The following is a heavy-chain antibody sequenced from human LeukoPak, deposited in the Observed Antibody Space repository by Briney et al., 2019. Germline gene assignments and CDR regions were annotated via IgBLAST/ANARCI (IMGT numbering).Heavy chain of an antibody. V-gene: IGHV4-59*01. CDR3: ARAQRLPPSWFDP. CDR2: IYYSGST. Sequence: SETLSLTCTVSGGSISSYYWSWIRQPPGKGLEWIGYIYYSGSTNYNPPLKSRVTISVDTSKNQFSLKLSSVTAADTAVYYCARAQRLPPSWFDPWGQGTLVTVSS. CDR1: GGSISSYY. J-gene: IGHJ5*02.